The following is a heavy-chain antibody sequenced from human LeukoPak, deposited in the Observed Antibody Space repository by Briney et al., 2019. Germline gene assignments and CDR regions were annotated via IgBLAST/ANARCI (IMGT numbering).Heavy chain of an antibody. CDR3: ARARGMITFGGVIVAPPVFDY. V-gene: IGHV5-51*01. J-gene: IGHJ4*02. D-gene: IGHD3-16*02. CDR2: IYPGDSDT. Sequence: GESLKISCKGSGYSFTSYWIGWVRQMPGKGLEWMGIIYPGDSDTRYSPSFQGQVTISADKSISTAYLQWSSLKASDTAMYYCARARGMITFGGVIVAPPVFDYWGQGTLVTVSS. CDR1: GYSFTSYW.